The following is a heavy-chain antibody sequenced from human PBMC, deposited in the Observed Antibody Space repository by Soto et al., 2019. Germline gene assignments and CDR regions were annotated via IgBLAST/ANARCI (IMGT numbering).Heavy chain of an antibody. D-gene: IGHD6-25*01. CDR1: GFTFSSYW. CDR3: ARADRYSGYHDAFDI. Sequence: GGSLRLSCAASGFTFSSYWMSWVRQAPGKGLEWVANIKQDGSEKYYVDSVKGRFTISRDNAKNSLYLQMNSLRAEDTAVYYCARADRYSGYHDAFDIWGQGTMVIVSS. CDR2: IKQDGSEK. V-gene: IGHV3-7*01. J-gene: IGHJ3*02.